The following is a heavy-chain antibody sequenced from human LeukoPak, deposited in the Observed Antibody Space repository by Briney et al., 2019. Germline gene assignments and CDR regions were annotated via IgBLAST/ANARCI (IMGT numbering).Heavy chain of an antibody. Sequence: SETLSLTCTVSGGSISSSSYYWGWIRQPPGKGLEWIGSIYYSGSTYYNPSLKSRVTISVDTSKNQFSLKLNSVTAADTAVYYCARDSVGWNYYFDYWGQGTLVTVSS. CDR2: IYYSGST. D-gene: IGHD1-7*01. J-gene: IGHJ4*02. CDR1: GGSISSSSYY. V-gene: IGHV4-39*07. CDR3: ARDSVGWNYYFDY.